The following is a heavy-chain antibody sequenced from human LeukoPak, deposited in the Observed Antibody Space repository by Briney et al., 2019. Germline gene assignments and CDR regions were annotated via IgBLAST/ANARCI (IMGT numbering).Heavy chain of an antibody. V-gene: IGHV3-21*01. CDR2: ISSSSSSYI. D-gene: IGHD3-22*01. Sequence: PGGSLRLSCAASGFTFSSYSMNWVRQAPGKGLEWVSSISSSSSSYIYYADSVKGRFTISRDNAKNSLYLQMNSLRAEDTAVYYCETEGNYYDSNYRGAFDTSGHGAMV. CDR1: GFTFSSYS. J-gene: IGHJ3*02. CDR3: ETEGNYYDSNYRGAFDT.